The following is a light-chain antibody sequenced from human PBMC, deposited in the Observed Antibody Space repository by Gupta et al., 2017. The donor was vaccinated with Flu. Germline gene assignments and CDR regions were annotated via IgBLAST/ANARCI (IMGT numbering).Light chain of an antibody. Sequence: DIQLTQSPSFLSASVGDRVTITCRASQGVSSYFAWYQQKPGKAPNLLIYAASSLQNGVPLRFSGSGSGTEFTLTISSLQPEDFATYYCQQLYTYPLTFGGGTKVESK. CDR2: AAS. CDR3: QQLYTYPLT. V-gene: IGKV1-9*01. J-gene: IGKJ4*01. CDR1: QGVSSY.